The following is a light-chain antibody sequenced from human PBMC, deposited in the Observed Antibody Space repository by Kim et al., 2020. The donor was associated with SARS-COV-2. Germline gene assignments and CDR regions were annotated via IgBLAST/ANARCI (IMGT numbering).Light chain of an antibody. Sequence: QSALTQPPSASGSPGQSVTISCTGTSSDFGADNYVSWYQQHPGKAPKLVIYEVAKRPSGVPDRFSGSKSGNTASLTVSGLQAEDEADYYCSSYTASTLYVFGTGTKVTVL. J-gene: IGLJ1*01. CDR2: EVA. CDR1: SSDFGADNY. V-gene: IGLV2-8*01. CDR3: SSYTASTLYV.